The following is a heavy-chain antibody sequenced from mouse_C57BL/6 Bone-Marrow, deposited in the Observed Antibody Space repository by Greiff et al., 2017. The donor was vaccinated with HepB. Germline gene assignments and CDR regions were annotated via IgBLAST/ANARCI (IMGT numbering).Heavy chain of an antibody. D-gene: IGHD1-1*01. CDR1: GFTFSSYA. Sequence: EVKVEESGGGLVKPGGSLKLSCAASGFTFSSYAMSWVRQTPEKRLEWVATISDGGSYTYYPDNVKGRFTISRDNAKNNLYLQMSHLKSEDTAMYYCTRDLGITTVVATETWYFDVWGKGTTVTVSS. J-gene: IGHJ1*03. V-gene: IGHV5-4*01. CDR3: TRDLGITTVVATETWYFDV. CDR2: ISDGGSYT.